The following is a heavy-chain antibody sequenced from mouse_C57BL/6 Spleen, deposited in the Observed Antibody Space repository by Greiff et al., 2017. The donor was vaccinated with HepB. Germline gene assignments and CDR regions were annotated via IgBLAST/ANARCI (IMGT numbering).Heavy chain of an antibody. D-gene: IGHD2-1*01. CDR2: IDPEDGDT. Sequence: VQLKQSGAELVRPGASVKLSCTASGFNIKDYYMHWVKQRPEQGLEWIGRIDPEDGDTEYAPKFQGKATMTADTSSNTAYLQLSSLTSEDTAVYYCTKGYYGNYGDYWGQGTTLTVSS. J-gene: IGHJ2*01. CDR3: TKGYYGNYGDY. CDR1: GFNIKDYY. V-gene: IGHV14-1*01.